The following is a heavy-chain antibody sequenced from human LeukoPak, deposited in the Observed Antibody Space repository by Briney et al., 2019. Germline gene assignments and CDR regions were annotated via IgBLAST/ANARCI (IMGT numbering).Heavy chain of an antibody. D-gene: IGHD6-19*01. CDR2: INHSGST. CDR3: AICSSGSEYYFDY. CDR1: GGSFSGYY. Sequence: PSETLSLTCAVYGGSFSGYYWSWIRQPPGKGLEWIGEINHSGSTNYNPSLKSRVTISVDTSKNQFSLKLSSVTAADTAVYYCAICSSGSEYYFDYWGQGTLVTVSS. J-gene: IGHJ4*02. V-gene: IGHV4-34*01.